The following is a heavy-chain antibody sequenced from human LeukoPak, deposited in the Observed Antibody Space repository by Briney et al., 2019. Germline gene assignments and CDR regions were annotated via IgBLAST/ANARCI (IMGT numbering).Heavy chain of an antibody. V-gene: IGHV4-31*03. CDR1: GDSISRHLYF. J-gene: IGHJ3*02. Sequence: PSETLSLTCPVPGDSISRHLYFWSWIRHYPGKGLEWIGYVYDSGNTYVNPSLESRVSMSLDTSQNLFSLKLNSVTAADTAVYYCARHFDYDSGGDPFDIWGQGTMVAVSS. CDR3: ARHFDYDSGGDPFDI. D-gene: IGHD3-10*01. CDR2: VYDSGNT.